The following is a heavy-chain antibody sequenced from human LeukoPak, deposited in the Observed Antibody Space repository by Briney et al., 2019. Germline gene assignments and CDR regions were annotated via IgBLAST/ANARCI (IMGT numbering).Heavy chain of an antibody. CDR1: GGTFSSYA. V-gene: IGHV1-46*01. J-gene: IGHJ4*02. Sequence: ASVKVSCKASGGTFSSYAISWVRQAPGQGLEWMGIINPSGGSTSYAQKFQGRVTMTRDTSTSTVYMELSSLRSEDTAVYYCARGSIAVAGTVVYWGQGTLVTVSS. D-gene: IGHD6-19*01. CDR2: INPSGGST. CDR3: ARGSIAVAGTVVY.